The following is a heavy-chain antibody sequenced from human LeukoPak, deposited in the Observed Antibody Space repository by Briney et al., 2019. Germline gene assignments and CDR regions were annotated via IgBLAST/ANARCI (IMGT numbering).Heavy chain of an antibody. CDR2: ISYDGSNK. Sequence: PGGSLRLSCAASGFTFSSYAMHWVRQAPGKGLEWVAVISYDGSNKYYADSVKGRFTISRDNAKNSLYLQMNSLRAEDTAVHYCASDRGAPYDHNAFDIWGQGTMVTVSS. CDR1: GFTFSSYA. J-gene: IGHJ3*02. D-gene: IGHD3-3*01. V-gene: IGHV3-30-3*01. CDR3: ASDRGAPYDHNAFDI.